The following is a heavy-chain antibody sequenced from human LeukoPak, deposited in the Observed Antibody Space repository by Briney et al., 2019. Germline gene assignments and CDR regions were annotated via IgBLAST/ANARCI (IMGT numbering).Heavy chain of an antibody. V-gene: IGHV4-34*01. CDR2: INHSGGT. J-gene: IGHJ4*02. D-gene: IGHD5-18*01. CDR3: ATVDTAMVTRY. Sequence: SETLSLTCAVYGGSFSGYYWNWIRQPPGKGLEWIGEINHSGGTNYNPSLKSRVAISVDTSMNQFSLKLSSVTAADTAVYFCATVDTAMVTRYWDQGTLVTVSS. CDR1: GGSFSGYY.